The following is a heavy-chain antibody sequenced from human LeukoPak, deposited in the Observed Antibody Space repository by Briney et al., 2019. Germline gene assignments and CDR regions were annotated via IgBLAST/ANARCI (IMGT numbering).Heavy chain of an antibody. J-gene: IGHJ6*04. CDR2: INAGNGNT. CDR1: GYTFTSYA. Sequence: ASVKVSCKASGYTFTSYAMHWVRQAPGQRLEWMGWINAGNGNTKYSQKFQGRVTTTRDTSASTAYMELSSLRSEDTAVYYCASDVGTSHHYYCYGMDVWGKGTTVTVSS. D-gene: IGHD2-2*01. CDR3: ASDVGTSHHYYCYGMDV. V-gene: IGHV1-3*01.